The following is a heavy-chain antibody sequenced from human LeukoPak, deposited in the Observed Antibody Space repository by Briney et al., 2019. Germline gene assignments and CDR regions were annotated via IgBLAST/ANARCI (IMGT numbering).Heavy chain of an antibody. D-gene: IGHD2-2*01. CDR3: AKVVATIVVVPAAIDY. CDR2: ISGSGGST. V-gene: IGHV3-23*01. J-gene: IGHJ4*02. Sequence: GSPRLSCAASGFTFSSHSMSWVRQAPGKGLEWVSAISGSGGSTYYADSVKGRFTISRDNSKNTLYLQMNSLRAEDTAVYYCAKVVATIVVVPAAIDYWGQGTLVTVSS. CDR1: GFTFSSHS.